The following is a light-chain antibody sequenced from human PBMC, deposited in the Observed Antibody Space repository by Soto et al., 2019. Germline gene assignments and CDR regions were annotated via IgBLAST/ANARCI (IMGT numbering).Light chain of an antibody. Sequence: DIPMTQSPSSVSASVGDRVTITCRASQSISSWLAWYQQKPGKAPKLLIYAASSLQSGVPSRFSGSGSGTDFTLTISRLEPEDFAVYYCQKYGSSPWTFGQGTKVDI. CDR3: QKYGSSPWT. CDR1: QSISSW. CDR2: AAS. V-gene: IGKV1-12*01. J-gene: IGKJ1*01.